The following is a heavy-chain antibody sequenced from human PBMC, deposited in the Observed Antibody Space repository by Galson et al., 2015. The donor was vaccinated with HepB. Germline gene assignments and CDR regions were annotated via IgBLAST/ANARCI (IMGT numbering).Heavy chain of an antibody. D-gene: IGHD2-15*01. V-gene: IGHV5-51*01. CDR2: IYPGDSDT. CDR1: GYSFTSYW. J-gene: IGHJ3*02. Sequence: QSGAEVKKPGESLKISCKGSGYSFTSYWIGWVRQMPGKGLEWMGIIYPGDSDTRYSPSFQGQVTISADKSISTAYLQWSSLKASDTAMYYCARRGSDCSGGSCYSGDAFDIWGQGTMVTVSS. CDR3: ARRGSDCSGGSCYSGDAFDI.